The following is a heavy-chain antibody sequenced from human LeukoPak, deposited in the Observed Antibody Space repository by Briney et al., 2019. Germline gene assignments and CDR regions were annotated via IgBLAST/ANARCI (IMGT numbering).Heavy chain of an antibody. CDR3: AKATVTTWYDAFDI. D-gene: IGHD4-17*01. V-gene: IGHV3-23*01. J-gene: IGHJ3*02. CDR1: GFTFSNYA. Sequence: GGSLRPSCAASGFTFSNYAMNWVRQAPGKGLEWVSAISGSGGSTSYADSVKGRFAISGDNSKNTLYLQMNSLRAEDTAVYYCAKATVTTWYDAFDIWGQGTMVTVSS. CDR2: ISGSGGST.